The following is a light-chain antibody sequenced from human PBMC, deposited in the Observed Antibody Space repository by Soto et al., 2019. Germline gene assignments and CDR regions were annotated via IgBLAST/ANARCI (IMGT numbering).Light chain of an antibody. V-gene: IGLV2-8*01. CDR2: EVS. J-gene: IGLJ1*01. Sequence: QSVLTQPPSASGSPGQPVTISCTGTSSDVGGYNYVSWYQQHPGKAPKLMIYEVSQRPSGVPDRFSGSKSGNTASLTVSGLQAEDEADYYCNSYAGSNNVFGTGTKV. CDR1: SSDVGGYNY. CDR3: NSYAGSNNV.